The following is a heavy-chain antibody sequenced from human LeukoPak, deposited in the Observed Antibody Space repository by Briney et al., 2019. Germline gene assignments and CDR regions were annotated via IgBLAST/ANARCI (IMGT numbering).Heavy chain of an antibody. CDR2: INVKSGAT. CDR3: ARVGRESSTGWLDY. J-gene: IGHJ4*02. D-gene: IGHD6-19*01. CDR1: GYTFIDYY. Sequence: GASVNVSCKASGYTFIDYYFNWVRQAPGQGPEWMGRINVKSGATDYAQKFQGRVTVTRDTPISTAYMELSSLRSDDTAVYYCARVGRESSTGWLDYWGQGTLVTVSS. V-gene: IGHV1-2*06.